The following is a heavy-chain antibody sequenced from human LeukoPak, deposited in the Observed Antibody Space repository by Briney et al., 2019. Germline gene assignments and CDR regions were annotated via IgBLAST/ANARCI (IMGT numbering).Heavy chain of an antibody. V-gene: IGHV3-30*02. CDR1: GFTFSNAW. CDR2: IQYDGSNQ. D-gene: IGHD1-26*01. Sequence: GGSLRLSCAASGFTFSNAWMSWVRQAPGKGLEWVAYIQYDGSNQQYADSVKGRFTISRDNSKNTLYLQMNSLRAEDTAVYYCAKDLGGSYYRAGARFDYWGQGTLVTVSS. J-gene: IGHJ4*02. CDR3: AKDLGGSYYRAGARFDY.